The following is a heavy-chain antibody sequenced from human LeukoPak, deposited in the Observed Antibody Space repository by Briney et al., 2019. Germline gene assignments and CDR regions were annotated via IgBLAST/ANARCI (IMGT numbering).Heavy chain of an antibody. CDR2: IYYSGST. Sequence: SETLSLTCTVSSGSISSGGYYWSWIRQHQGKGLEWIGYIYYSGSTYYNPSLKSRVTISVDTSKNQFSLKLSSVTAADTAVYYCARGGYSSSWYGAYFDYWGQGTLVTVSS. D-gene: IGHD6-13*01. J-gene: IGHJ4*02. CDR3: ARGGYSSSWYGAYFDY. V-gene: IGHV4-31*03. CDR1: SGSISSGGYY.